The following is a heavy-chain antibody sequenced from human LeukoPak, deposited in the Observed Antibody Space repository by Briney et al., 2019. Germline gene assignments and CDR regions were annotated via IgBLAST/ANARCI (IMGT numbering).Heavy chain of an antibody. CDR3: ARTSYYGMDV. CDR1: GGTFSSYA. Sequence: SVGVSCKAAGGTFSSYAISWVRQAPGQGREWMGRIIPILGIANYAQKYHRRVTITAYKSTSPAYMELSRLRSEDTAVYYCARTSYYGMDVWGQGTTVTVSS. J-gene: IGHJ6*02. V-gene: IGHV1-69*04. CDR2: IIPILGIA.